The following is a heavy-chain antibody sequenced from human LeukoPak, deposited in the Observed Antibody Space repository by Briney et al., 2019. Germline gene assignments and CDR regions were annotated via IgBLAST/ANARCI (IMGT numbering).Heavy chain of an antibody. V-gene: IGHV2-5*02. CDR3: ARRYCSSTNCPRGQPNRFDY. D-gene: IGHD2-2*01. Sequence: SGPTLVNPTQTLTLTCTFSGFSLSTNGVGVGWVRQPPGEALEWLALTYWDDDKRYSPSLKSRLTITKDTSKNQVVLTMTNVDPVDTATYYCARRYCSSTNCPRGQPNRFDYWGQGTLVTVSS. J-gene: IGHJ4*02. CDR2: TYWDDDK. CDR1: GFSLSTNGVG.